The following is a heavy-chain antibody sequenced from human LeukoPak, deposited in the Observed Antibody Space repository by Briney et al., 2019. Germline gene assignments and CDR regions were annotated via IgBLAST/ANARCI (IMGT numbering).Heavy chain of an antibody. CDR1: GFTFGRYA. Sequence: QPGGSLRLSCSASGFTFGRYAMHWVRQAPGKGLEYVSAITSNGGSTYYADSVKGRFTISRDNSKNTLYLQMSSLRAEDTAVYYCVKGITAMVPFFDYWGQGTLVTVSS. CDR3: VKGITAMVPFFDY. J-gene: IGHJ4*02. V-gene: IGHV3-64D*06. CDR2: ITSNGGST. D-gene: IGHD5-18*01.